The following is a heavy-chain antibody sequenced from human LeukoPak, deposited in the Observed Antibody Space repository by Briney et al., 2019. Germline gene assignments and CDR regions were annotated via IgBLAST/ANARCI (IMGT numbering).Heavy chain of an antibody. CDR2: IYFSGSTYFSGST. Sequence: SETLSLTCSVAGGSISSGDYYWSWIRQPPGKGLEWIGYIYFSGSTYFSGSTYYNPSLKSRLTISLDTSKNQFSLRLTSLTAADTAVYYCARGDYGDYYNFDYWGQGTLVTVSS. D-gene: IGHD4-17*01. J-gene: IGHJ4*02. V-gene: IGHV4-30-4*01. CDR3: ARGDYGDYYNFDY. CDR1: GGSISSGDYY.